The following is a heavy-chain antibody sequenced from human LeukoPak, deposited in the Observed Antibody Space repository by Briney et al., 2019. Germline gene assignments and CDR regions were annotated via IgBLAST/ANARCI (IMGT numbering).Heavy chain of an antibody. D-gene: IGHD6-13*01. Sequence: GSLRLSCAASGFTFSSYAMSWVRQAPGKGLEWVSSIGGSGGSTHYADSVKGRFTISRDNSKNTLYLQMNSLRAEDTAVYYCAKVETAAAATLRGFDYWGQGTLVTVSS. CDR1: GFTFSSYA. J-gene: IGHJ4*02. V-gene: IGHV3-23*01. CDR2: IGGSGGST. CDR3: AKVETAAAATLRGFDY.